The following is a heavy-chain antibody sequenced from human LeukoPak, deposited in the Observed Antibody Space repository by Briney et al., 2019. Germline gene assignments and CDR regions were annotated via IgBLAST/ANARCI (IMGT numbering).Heavy chain of an antibody. V-gene: IGHV4-31*11. CDR3: ARDHGELRQI. CDR2: IYYSGST. J-gene: IGHJ4*02. D-gene: IGHD1-26*01. CDR1: GGSFSGYY. Sequence: PSETLSLTCAVYGGSFSGYYWSWIRQHPGKGLEWIGYIYYSGSTYYNPSLKSRVTISVDTSKNQFSLKLSSVTAADTAVYYCARDHGELRQIWGQGTLVTASS.